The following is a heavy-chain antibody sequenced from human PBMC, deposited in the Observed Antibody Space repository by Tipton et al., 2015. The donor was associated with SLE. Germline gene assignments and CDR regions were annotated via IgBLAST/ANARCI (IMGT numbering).Heavy chain of an antibody. CDR2: INPNSGAT. CDR3: TREGEARGVVYFQH. V-gene: IGHV1-2*06. D-gene: IGHD1-26*01. Sequence: QSGPEVKKPGASVKVSCKASGYSFTGHYIHWVRQAPGQGLEWMGRINPNSGATNYAQKFQGSVTLTRDTSISTAYMELSRLRSDDTAVYYCTREGEARGVVYFQHWGQGTLVTVSS. CDR1: GYSFTGHY. J-gene: IGHJ1*01.